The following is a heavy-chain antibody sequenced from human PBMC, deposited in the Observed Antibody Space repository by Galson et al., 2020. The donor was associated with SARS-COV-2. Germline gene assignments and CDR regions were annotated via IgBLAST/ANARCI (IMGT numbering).Heavy chain of an antibody. D-gene: IGHD2-2*01. CDR3: ARDKGVAVVPAAGYFDY. CDR1: GYTLTELS. V-gene: IGHV1-24*01. J-gene: IGHJ4*02. Sequence: ASVKVSCKVSGYTLTELSMHWVRQAPGKGLEWMGGFDPEDGETIYAQKFQGRVTMTEDTSTDTAYMELSSLRAEDTAVYYCARDKGVAVVPAAGYFDYWGQGTLVTVSS. CDR2: FDPEDGET.